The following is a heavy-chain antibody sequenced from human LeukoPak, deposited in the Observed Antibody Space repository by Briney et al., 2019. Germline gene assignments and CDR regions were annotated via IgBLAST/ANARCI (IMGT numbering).Heavy chain of an antibody. CDR2: ISSSSSYI. Sequence: PGGSLRLSCAASGFTFSSYSMNWVRQAPGKGLEWVSSISSSSSYIYYADSVKGRFTISRDNAKNSLYLQMNSLRAEDTAVYYCAMGYSSGQIFDYWGQGTLVTVSS. CDR3: AMGYSSGQIFDY. D-gene: IGHD6-25*01. V-gene: IGHV3-21*01. CDR1: GFTFSSYS. J-gene: IGHJ4*02.